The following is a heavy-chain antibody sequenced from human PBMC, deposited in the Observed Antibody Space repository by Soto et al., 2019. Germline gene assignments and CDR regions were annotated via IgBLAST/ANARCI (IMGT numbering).Heavy chain of an antibody. CDR3: ARADYATGSYYPDY. V-gene: IGHV4-31*03. CDR2: ISYSGRT. Sequence: QVQLQESGPGLVKPSQTLSLTCTVSGGSVSRGSYYWSWIRQFPGKGLEWIGYISYSGRTHYNPSLTSRITIFVDTSKNQFFLELRSATAADTALYYCARADYATGSYYPDYWGQGTLVTVSS. J-gene: IGHJ4*02. CDR1: GGSVSRGSYY. D-gene: IGHD3-10*01.